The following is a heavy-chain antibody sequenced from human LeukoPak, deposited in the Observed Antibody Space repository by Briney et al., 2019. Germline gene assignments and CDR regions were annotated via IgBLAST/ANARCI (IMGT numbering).Heavy chain of an antibody. D-gene: IGHD1-26*01. CDR3: EKGYGWEASYYYYYVDV. V-gene: IGHV3-30*02. CDR1: GFTFRGYG. J-gene: IGHJ6*03. CDR2: IRYDGNNK. Sequence: GGSLRLSCAASGFTFRGYGMHWVRQAPGKGLEWVAFIRYDGNNKYYADSVKGRFTIFRDNSRNTLYLQMNSLRTEDTAVYYCEKGYGWEASYYYYYVDVWGKGTTVTFSS.